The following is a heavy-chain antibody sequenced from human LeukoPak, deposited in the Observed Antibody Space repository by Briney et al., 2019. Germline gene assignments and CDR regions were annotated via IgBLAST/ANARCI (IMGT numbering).Heavy chain of an antibody. Sequence: SETLSLTCSVSVGSLSSYYWTWVRQPPGKGLEWIGFIYNSRSTNYNPSLRSRVTISVDTSNNHFSLILNSLTAADTAVYYCARRNILTEGEAFDIWGQGTMVTVSS. D-gene: IGHD3-9*01. CDR3: ARRNILTEGEAFDI. V-gene: IGHV4-59*08. J-gene: IGHJ3*02. CDR2: IYNSRST. CDR1: VGSLSSYY.